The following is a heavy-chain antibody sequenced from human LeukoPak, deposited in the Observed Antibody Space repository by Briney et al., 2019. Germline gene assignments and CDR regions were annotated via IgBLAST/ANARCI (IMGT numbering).Heavy chain of an antibody. CDR3: AREWYSSSAIDY. D-gene: IGHD6-6*01. CDR2: ISSSSNTI. J-gene: IGHJ4*02. Sequence: GGSLSLSCAASGFTFSSYSMIWVRQAPGEGLEWVSYISSSSNTIYYADSVKGRFTISRDNAKNSLYLQMNSLRDEDTAVYYCAREWYSSSAIDYWGEGTLVTVSS. V-gene: IGHV3-48*02. CDR1: GFTFSSYS.